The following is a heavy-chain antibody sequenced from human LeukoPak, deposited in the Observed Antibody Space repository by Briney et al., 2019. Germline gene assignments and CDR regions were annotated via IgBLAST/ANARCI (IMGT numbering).Heavy chain of an antibody. V-gene: IGHV4-39*07. CDR1: GGSISTDNYY. D-gene: IGHD2-21*02. CDR3: ANLGGGWPFVMVTA. J-gene: IGHJ4*02. CDR2: IYYDGST. Sequence: SETLSLTCTVSGGSISTDNYYWGWIRQPPGKGLEWLGSIYYDGSTYYNPSLESRVTISVDTSKNRFSLKLSSVTAADTALYYCANLGGGWPFVMVTAWGQGTLVTVSS.